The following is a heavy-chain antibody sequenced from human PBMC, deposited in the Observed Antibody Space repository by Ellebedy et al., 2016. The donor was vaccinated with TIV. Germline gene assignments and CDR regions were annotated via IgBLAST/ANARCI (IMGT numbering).Heavy chain of an antibody. V-gene: IGHV3-23*01. CDR1: GFTFSSYV. J-gene: IGHJ4*02. Sequence: GGSLRLSXAAPGFTFSSYVMNWVRQAPGKGLEWVSGITGSSRSTYYADSVKGRFTISRDNSKNTLFLQMNSLRAEDTALYYCTKGPTGFDYWGQGTLVTVSS. D-gene: IGHD4-11*01. CDR3: TKGPTGFDY. CDR2: ITGSSRST.